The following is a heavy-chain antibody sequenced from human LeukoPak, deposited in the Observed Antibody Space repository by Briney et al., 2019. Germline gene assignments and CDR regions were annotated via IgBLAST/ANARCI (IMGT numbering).Heavy chain of an antibody. CDR1: GGTFRTFA. CDR2: IIPMINTP. J-gene: IGHJ4*02. Sequence: ASVKVSCKASGGTFRTFAINWVRQAPGKGLEWMGGIIPMINTPKYAQRFQGRVSITADESTSTGYMEVSSLRSEDTAVYYCAIFQGTYGDNDNDFWGQGTLITVSS. V-gene: IGHV1-69*13. D-gene: IGHD4-17*01. CDR3: AIFQGTYGDNDNDF.